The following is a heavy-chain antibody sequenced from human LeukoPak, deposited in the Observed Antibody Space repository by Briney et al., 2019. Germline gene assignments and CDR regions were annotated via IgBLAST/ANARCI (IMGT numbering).Heavy chain of an antibody. D-gene: IGHD6-13*01. Sequence: GASVKVSCKASGGTFSSYAISWVRQAPGQGLEWMGGIIPIFGTANYAQKFQGRVTITADKSTSTAYMELSSLRSEDTAVYYCARGRYSSSWYRPLGIWGKGTTVTISS. CDR2: IIPIFGTA. CDR3: ARGRYSSSWYRPLGI. CDR1: GGTFSSYA. J-gene: IGHJ6*04. V-gene: IGHV1-69*06.